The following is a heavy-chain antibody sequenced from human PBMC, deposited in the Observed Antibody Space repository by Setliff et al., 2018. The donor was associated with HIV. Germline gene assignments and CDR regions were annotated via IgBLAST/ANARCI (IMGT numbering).Heavy chain of an antibody. CDR2: IRFDGSNK. Sequence: GGSLRLSCAASGFTFSAHGMHWVRQAPGKGPEWVAFIRFDGSNKYYADSVKGRFTISRDNSKNTLYLQMNSLRAEDTAVYYCAKDFLPSLLVDTSHFDYWGQGTLVTVSS. J-gene: IGHJ4*02. CDR1: GFTFSAHG. D-gene: IGHD5-18*01. V-gene: IGHV3-30*02. CDR3: AKDFLPSLLVDTSHFDY.